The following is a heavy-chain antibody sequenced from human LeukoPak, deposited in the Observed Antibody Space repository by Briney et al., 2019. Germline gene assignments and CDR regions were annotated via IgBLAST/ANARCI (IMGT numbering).Heavy chain of an antibody. CDR1: GFTFSSYA. Sequence: GGSLRLSCAASGFTFSSYAMSWVRQAPGKGLEWVSGISGSGGSTYYADSVKGRFTISRDNSKNRLYLQMNSLRAEDTAVYYCAARWGATTFSDYWGQGTLVTVSS. CDR2: ISGSGGST. J-gene: IGHJ4*02. D-gene: IGHD3-16*01. V-gene: IGHV3-23*01. CDR3: AARWGATTFSDY.